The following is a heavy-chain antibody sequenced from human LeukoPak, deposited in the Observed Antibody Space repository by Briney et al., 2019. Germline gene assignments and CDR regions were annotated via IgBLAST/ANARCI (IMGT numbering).Heavy chain of an antibody. Sequence: QPGGSLRLSCAASGFTFDDYAMHWVRQAPGTGLEWVSLISGDGGSTYYADSVKGRFTISRDNSKNSLYLQMNSLRTEDTALYYCAKSWAGEASYYYYYMDVWGKGTTVTVSS. J-gene: IGHJ6*03. CDR2: ISGDGGST. V-gene: IGHV3-43*02. D-gene: IGHD1-26*01. CDR1: GFTFDDYA. CDR3: AKSWAGEASYYYYYMDV.